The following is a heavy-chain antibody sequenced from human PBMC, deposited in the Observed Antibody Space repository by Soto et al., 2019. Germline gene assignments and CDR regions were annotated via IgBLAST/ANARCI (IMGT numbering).Heavy chain of an antibody. CDR3: ARHGLKSDNSGWYYDY. Sequence: PGESLKISCQGSGYSFTSYWIGWVRQMPGKGLEWMGIIYPGDSDTRYSPSFQGQVTMSADKSISTAYLQWSSLKASDTAMYYCARHGLKSDNSGWYYDYWGQGTLVTVSS. D-gene: IGHD6-19*01. CDR1: GYSFTSYW. CDR2: IYPGDSDT. J-gene: IGHJ4*02. V-gene: IGHV5-51*01.